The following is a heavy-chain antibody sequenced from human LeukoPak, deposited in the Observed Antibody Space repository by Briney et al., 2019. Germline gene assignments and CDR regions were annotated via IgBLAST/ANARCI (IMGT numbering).Heavy chain of an antibody. V-gene: IGHV1-46*01. D-gene: IGHD3-22*01. CDR3: ARVVPLYYYDSSGYQDY. CDR2: INPSGGST. Sequence: ASVKVSCKASGYTFTSYYMHWVRQAPGQGLEWMGIINPSGGSTSYAQKFQGRVTMTRDTSTSTVYMELSSLRSEDTAVYYCARVVPLYYYDSSGYQDYWGQGTLVAVSS. CDR1: GYTFTSYY. J-gene: IGHJ4*02.